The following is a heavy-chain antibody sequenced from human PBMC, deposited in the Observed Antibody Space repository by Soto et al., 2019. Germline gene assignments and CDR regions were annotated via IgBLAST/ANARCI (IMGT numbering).Heavy chain of an antibody. CDR2: ISANDVGT. CDR3: PKDLHVPPPSGWFAP. CDR1: GFTLRNYA. D-gene: IGHD3-10*02. V-gene: IGHV3-23*01. Sequence: GSLRLSCEASGFTLRNYAMTWIRQAPGKGLDWVSLISANDVGTYYAESVKTRFTISRDNSKSTLYLQMVSLRAEDTAIYYCPKDLHVPPPSGWFAPWGQGTVVTVS. J-gene: IGHJ5*02.